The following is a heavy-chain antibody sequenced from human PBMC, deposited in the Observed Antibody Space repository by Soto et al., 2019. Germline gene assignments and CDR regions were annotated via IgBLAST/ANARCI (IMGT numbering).Heavy chain of an antibody. CDR2: IYYSGST. D-gene: IGHD2-15*01. CDR3: ARGGAGDCSGGSCYTHPDYYFDY. Sequence: SETLSLTRTVSGGSISSYYWSWIRQPPGKGLEWIGYIYYSGSTNYNPSLKSRVTISVDTSKNQFSLKLSSVTAADTAVYYCARGGAGDCSGGSCYTHPDYYFDYWGQGTLVTVSS. J-gene: IGHJ4*02. V-gene: IGHV4-59*01. CDR1: GGSISSYY.